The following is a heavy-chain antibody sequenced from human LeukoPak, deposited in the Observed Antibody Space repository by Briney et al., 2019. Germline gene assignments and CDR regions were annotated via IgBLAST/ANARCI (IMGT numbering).Heavy chain of an antibody. CDR3: ARDPSSSSL. J-gene: IGHJ3*01. D-gene: IGHD6-13*01. CDR1: GYTFTNYA. V-gene: IGHV7-4-1*02. CDR2: INTNTGNP. Sequence: ASVKVSCKASGYTFTNYALNWVRQAPGQGLEWMGWINTNTGNPTYAQGFTGRFVFSLDTSVSAAYLQISSLKADDTAVYYCARDPSSSSLWGQGTMVIVSS.